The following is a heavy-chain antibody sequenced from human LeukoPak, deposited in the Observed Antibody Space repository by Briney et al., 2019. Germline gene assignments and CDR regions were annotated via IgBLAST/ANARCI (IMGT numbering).Heavy chain of an antibody. CDR3: ARDGIVGGYDPGPYYYGTDV. CDR2: IYTSGST. V-gene: IGHV4-4*07. D-gene: IGHD5-12*01. CDR1: GGSISSYY. Sequence: SETLSLTCTVSGGSISSYYWSWIRQPAGKGLEWIGRIYTSGSTNYNPSLKSRVTMSVDTSKNQFSLKLSSVTAADTAVYYCARDGIVGGYDPGPYYYGTDVWGQGTTVTVSS. J-gene: IGHJ6*02.